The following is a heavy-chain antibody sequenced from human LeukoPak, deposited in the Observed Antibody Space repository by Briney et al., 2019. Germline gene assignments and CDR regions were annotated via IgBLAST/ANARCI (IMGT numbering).Heavy chain of an antibody. V-gene: IGHV1-69-2*01. CDR2: IDPEDGKS. Sequence: ASVNVSRKTSGFLFSAYYMHWVEQAPGKGLRWMGRIDPEDGKSTYAEDFQGRVTLTADMSTDTAYMELSRLTSEDTALYYCTTGRGAYDVFDFWGQGSLVIVSS. J-gene: IGHJ4*02. D-gene: IGHD1-1*01. CDR3: TTGRGAYDVFDF. CDR1: GFLFSAYY.